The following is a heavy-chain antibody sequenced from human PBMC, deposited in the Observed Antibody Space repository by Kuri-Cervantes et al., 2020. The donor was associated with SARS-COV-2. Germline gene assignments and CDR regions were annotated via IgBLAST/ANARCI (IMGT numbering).Heavy chain of an antibody. Sequence: GGSLRLSCAASGFTFSDYCMNWVRQAPGKGLEWVSSISSSSTIYYADSVKGRFTISRDNAKNSLYLQMNSLRAEDTAVYYCARRVRQWLGIDYWGQGTPVTVSS. CDR1: GFTFSDYC. CDR3: ARRVRQWLGIDY. V-gene: IGHV3-69-1*01. D-gene: IGHD6-19*01. J-gene: IGHJ4*02. CDR2: ISSSSTI.